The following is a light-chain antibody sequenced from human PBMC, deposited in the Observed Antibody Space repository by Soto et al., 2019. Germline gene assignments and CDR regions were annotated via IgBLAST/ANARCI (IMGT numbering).Light chain of an antibody. J-gene: IGKJ4*01. V-gene: IGKV3D-15*01. Sequence: EIVMTQSTATLSVSPGERATLSCSASQSVNIYLAWYQQKPGQAPRLLIFGASSRATGIPARFSGSGSGTEFNLTISSLQSEDFAVYFCQQYDDWLRLTFGGGTKVEIK. CDR3: QQYDDWLRLT. CDR1: QSVNIY. CDR2: GAS.